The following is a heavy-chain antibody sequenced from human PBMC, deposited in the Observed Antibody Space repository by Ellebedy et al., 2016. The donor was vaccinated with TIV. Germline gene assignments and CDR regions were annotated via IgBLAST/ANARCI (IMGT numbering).Heavy chain of an antibody. D-gene: IGHD2-2*01. V-gene: IGHV3-23*01. CDR3: ARDPAKWAAAKNAFDI. CDR1: GFTFSSYW. Sequence: GESLKISCAASGFTFSSYWMSWVRQAPGKGLEWVSSIGGSGRSAYYAGSVGGRFTISRDNSKNMLYLQMHSLRAEDTATYYCARDPAKWAAAKNAFDIWGQGTMVTVSS. J-gene: IGHJ3*02. CDR2: IGGSGRSA.